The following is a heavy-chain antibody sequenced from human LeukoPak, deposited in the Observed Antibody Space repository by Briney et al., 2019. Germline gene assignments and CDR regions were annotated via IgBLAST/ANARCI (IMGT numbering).Heavy chain of an antibody. J-gene: IGHJ5*02. V-gene: IGHV4-34*01. CDR1: GGSFSGYY. CDR2: INHSGST. CDR3: ARSDCSGGSCFNWFDP. Sequence: PSETLSLTCAVYGGSFSGYYWSWIRQPPGKGLEWIGEINHSGSTNYNPSLKSRVTISVDTSKNQFSLKLSSVTAADTAVYYCARSDCSGGSCFNWFDPWGQGTLVTVSS. D-gene: IGHD2-15*01.